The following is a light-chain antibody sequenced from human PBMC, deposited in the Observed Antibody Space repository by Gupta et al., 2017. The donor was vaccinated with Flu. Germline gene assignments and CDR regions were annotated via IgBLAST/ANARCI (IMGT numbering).Light chain of an antibody. CDR2: GAS. CDR3: QQYNNWPPYT. V-gene: IGKV3-15*01. J-gene: IGKJ2*01. CDR1: QSVSSN. Sequence: ATLSVSPGERATLSCRASQSVSSNLAWYQQKPGQGPRLLIYGASTRATGIPARFSGSGYGTEFTLTISSLQSEDSAVYYCQQYNNWPPYTFGQGTKVEIK.